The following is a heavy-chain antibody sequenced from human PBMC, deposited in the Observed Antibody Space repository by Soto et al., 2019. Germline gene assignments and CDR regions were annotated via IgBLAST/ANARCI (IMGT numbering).Heavy chain of an antibody. CDR3: ARDRYYYGKRPNYFDY. J-gene: IGHJ4*02. V-gene: IGHV3-7*01. CDR2: IKQDGSEK. CDR1: GLMFSSHW. D-gene: IGHD3-10*01. Sequence: EVQLVESGGDLVQPGGSLRLSCVASGLMFSSHWMSWVRQAPGKGLEWMANIKQDGSEKYYVDSVKGRFTISRDNAKNSLYLQMNSLRAEDTAVYYCARDRYYYGKRPNYFDYWGQGTLVTVSS.